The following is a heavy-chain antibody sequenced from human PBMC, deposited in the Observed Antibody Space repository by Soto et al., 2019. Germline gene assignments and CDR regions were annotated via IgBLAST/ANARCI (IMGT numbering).Heavy chain of an antibody. CDR1: GFNFSTHW. J-gene: IGHJ4*02. D-gene: IGHD3-16*01. Sequence: PGGSLRLSCTTSGFNFSTHWIHWVRQAPGKGVVSVSRINSDGTITDYADSVKGRFNISRDSAEKTVYLEISSLRGDDTAVYYCTKAGGVGKYYVGFDSWGQGTLVTVSS. CDR3: TKAGGVGKYYVGFDS. CDR2: INSDGTIT. V-gene: IGHV3-74*01.